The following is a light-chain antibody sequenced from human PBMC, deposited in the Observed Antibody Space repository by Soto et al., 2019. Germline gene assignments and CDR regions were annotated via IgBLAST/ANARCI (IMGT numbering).Light chain of an antibody. V-gene: IGKV3-11*01. J-gene: IGKJ4*01. CDR1: QSINRH. CDR3: QQRSNWPPVT. CDR2: DAS. Sequence: EIVLTQSPATLSLSPGERATLSCRASQSINRHLAWYRQKPGQAPRLLIYDASNSATGIPARFSGSGSGTDFTLTISSLEPEDFGVYYCQQRSNWPPVTFGGGTKVDIK.